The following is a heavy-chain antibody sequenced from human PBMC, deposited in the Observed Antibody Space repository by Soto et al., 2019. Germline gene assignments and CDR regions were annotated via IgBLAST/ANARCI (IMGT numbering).Heavy chain of an antibody. J-gene: IGHJ6*02. CDR1: GGTFSSYA. Sequence: QIELVQSGAEVKKAGSSVKVSCKASGGTFSSYAISWVRQAPGQGLEWMGGIIPIFGTANYAQKFQGRVTITADESTSTAYMELSSLRSEDTAVYYCARHVPAAGYYYGMDVWGQGTTVTVSS. D-gene: IGHD2-2*01. V-gene: IGHV1-69*12. CDR2: IIPIFGTA. CDR3: ARHVPAAGYYYGMDV.